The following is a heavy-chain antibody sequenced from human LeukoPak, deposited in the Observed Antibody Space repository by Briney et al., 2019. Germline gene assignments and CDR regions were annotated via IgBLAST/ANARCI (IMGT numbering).Heavy chain of an antibody. CDR3: VRSIDY. V-gene: IGHV3-7*01. J-gene: IGHJ4*02. Sequence: PGGSLRLSCEASGFTFSHYWMAWVRQTPGKGLEWMANINQDGSAAFYVDSVKGRVTISRDNAESSLYLQMYGLTAEDTAVYYCVRSIDYWGQGTLVTVSS. CDR1: GFTFSHYW. CDR2: INQDGSAA.